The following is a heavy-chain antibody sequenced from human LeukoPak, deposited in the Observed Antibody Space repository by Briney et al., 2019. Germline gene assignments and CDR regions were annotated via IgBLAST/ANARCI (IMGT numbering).Heavy chain of an antibody. D-gene: IGHD6-13*01. CDR1: EFTFSGYE. CDR2: ISSSGSTI. CDR3: AGDPGRGIAAAQYFDY. V-gene: IGHV3-48*03. J-gene: IGHJ4*02. Sequence: PGGSLRLSCAAAEFTFSGYEMNWVRQAPGKGLEWVSYISSSGSTIYYADSVKGRFTISRDNAKNSLYLQMNSLRADDTAVYYCAGDPGRGIAAAQYFDYWGQGTLVTVSS.